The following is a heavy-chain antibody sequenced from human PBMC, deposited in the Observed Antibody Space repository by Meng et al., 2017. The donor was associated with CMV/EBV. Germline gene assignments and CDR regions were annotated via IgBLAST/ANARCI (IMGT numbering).Heavy chain of an antibody. D-gene: IGHD3-3*01. CDR2: ISSSGSTI. Sequence: GGSLRLSCAASGFTFSSYEMNWVRQAPGKGLEWVSYISSSGSTIYYADSVKGRFTISRDNAKNSLYLQMNSLRAEDTAVYYCARGSVLRFLEWSINENYFDYWGQGTLVTVSS. J-gene: IGHJ4*02. CDR1: GFTFSSYE. V-gene: IGHV3-48*03. CDR3: ARGSVLRFLEWSINENYFDY.